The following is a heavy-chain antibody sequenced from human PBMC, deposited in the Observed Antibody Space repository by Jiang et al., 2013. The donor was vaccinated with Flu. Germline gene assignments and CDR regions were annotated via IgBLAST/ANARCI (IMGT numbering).Heavy chain of an antibody. D-gene: IGHD3-10*01. CDR2: IYHSGST. CDR1: GYSISSGYY. Sequence: GSGLVKPSETLSLTCTVSGYSISSGYYWGWIRQPPGKGLEWIGSIYHSGSTYYNPSLKSRVTISVDTSKNQFSLKLSSVTAADTAVYYCARAGPPYYYGSGANWFDPWGQGTLVTVSS. CDR3: ARAGPPYYYGSGANWFDP. J-gene: IGHJ5*02. V-gene: IGHV4-38-2*02.